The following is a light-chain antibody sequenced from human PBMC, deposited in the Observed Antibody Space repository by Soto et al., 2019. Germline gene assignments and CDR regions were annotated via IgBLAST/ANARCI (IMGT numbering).Light chain of an antibody. CDR1: QSVTTF. V-gene: IGKV3-11*01. CDR3: QQSSNWPPIN. J-gene: IGKJ5*01. Sequence: EVELTQSPATLSLSPGEIATLSCSASQSVTTFFAWYQQKPGLPPRLLIYDASTRATGIPARFSGSGSGTDFTLTISSLEPEDFAVYYCQQSSNWPPINFGQGTRLEIK. CDR2: DAS.